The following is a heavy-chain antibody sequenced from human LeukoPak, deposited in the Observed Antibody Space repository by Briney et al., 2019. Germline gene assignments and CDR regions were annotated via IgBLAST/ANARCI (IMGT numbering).Heavy chain of an antibody. J-gene: IGHJ4*02. CDR3: AKDQGQAVVPRRFDN. CDR2: IYTSGST. V-gene: IGHV4-4*07. D-gene: IGHD2-2*01. Sequence: SETLSLTCTVSGGSISSYYWSWIRQPAGKGLEWIGRIYTSGSTNYNPPLKSRVTMSVDTSKNQFSLKLSSVTAADTAVYYCAKDQGQAVVPRRFDNWGQGTLVTVSS. CDR1: GGSISSYY.